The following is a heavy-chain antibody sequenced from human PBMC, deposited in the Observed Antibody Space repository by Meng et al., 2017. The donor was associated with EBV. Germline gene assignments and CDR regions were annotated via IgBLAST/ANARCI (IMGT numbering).Heavy chain of an antibody. Sequence: EVQLVESXXGWVQXGGSLRLSCAASGFTFSSYAMSWVRQAPGKGLEWVSAISGSGGSTYYADSVKGRFTISRDNSKNTLYLQMNSLRAEDTAVYYCAKDRPSVGEVDDWGQGPLVTVAS. V-gene: IGHV3-23*04. CDR3: AKDRPSVGEVDD. D-gene: IGHD1-26*01. CDR1: GFTFSSYA. J-gene: IGHJ4*02. CDR2: ISGSGGST.